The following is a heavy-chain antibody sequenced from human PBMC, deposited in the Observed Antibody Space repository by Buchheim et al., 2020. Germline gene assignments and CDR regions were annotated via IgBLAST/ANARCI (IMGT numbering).Heavy chain of an antibody. CDR3: ARDIADIVVVPAPTLPPSLYFDL. D-gene: IGHD2-2*01. V-gene: IGHV4-30-4*01. Sequence: VQLQESGPGLVKPSQTLSLTCTVSGGSISSGDYYWSWIRQPPGKGLEWIGYIYYSGSTYYNPSLKSRLTISIDTSRNQFSLQLSSVTAADTALYYCARDIADIVVVPAPTLPPSLYFDLWGRGTL. J-gene: IGHJ2*01. CDR2: IYYSGST. CDR1: GGSISSGDYY.